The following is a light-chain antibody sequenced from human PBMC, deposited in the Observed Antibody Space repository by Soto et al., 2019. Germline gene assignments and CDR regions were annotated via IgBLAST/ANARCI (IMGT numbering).Light chain of an antibody. CDR1: QSISGW. V-gene: IGKV1-5*01. Sequence: DIQMTQSPSTLSASVGDRVTITCRASQSISGWLAWYQQKPGKAPKLLIYDVSSLESGAPSRFSGSGSGTEFTLAISSLQPYDFATYYCQQYNSYPWTFGQGTKVEIK. CDR2: DVS. CDR3: QQYNSYPWT. J-gene: IGKJ1*01.